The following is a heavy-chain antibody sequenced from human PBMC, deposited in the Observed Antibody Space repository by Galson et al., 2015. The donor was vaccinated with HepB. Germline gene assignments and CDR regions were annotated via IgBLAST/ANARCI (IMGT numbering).Heavy chain of an antibody. D-gene: IGHD3-10*01. CDR2: IDPSDSYT. CDR3: AREYYYGSGSYYNQYYYYGMDV. CDR1: GYSFTSYW. J-gene: IGHJ6*02. Sequence: SGAEVKKPGESLRISCKGSGYSFTSYWISWVRQMPGKGLEWMGRIDPSDSYTNYSPSFQGHVTISADKSISTAYLQWSSLKASDTAMYYCAREYYYGSGSYYNQYYYYGMDVWGQGTTVTVSS. V-gene: IGHV5-10-1*01.